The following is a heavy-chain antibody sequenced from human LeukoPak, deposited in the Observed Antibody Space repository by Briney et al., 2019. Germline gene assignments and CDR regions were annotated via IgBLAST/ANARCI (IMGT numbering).Heavy chain of an antibody. D-gene: IGHD4-17*01. CDR1: GFTFRKHA. V-gene: IGHV3-23*01. Sequence: GGSLRLSCAASGFTFRKHAMSWVRQAPGKGLEWVSSIFTDGHHTYYADSVKGRFTISRDNSKNTLYLQMNSLRAEDTAVYYCARDPTTVTTGGWGQGTLVTVSS. CDR2: IFTDGHHT. CDR3: ARDPTTVTTGG. J-gene: IGHJ4*02.